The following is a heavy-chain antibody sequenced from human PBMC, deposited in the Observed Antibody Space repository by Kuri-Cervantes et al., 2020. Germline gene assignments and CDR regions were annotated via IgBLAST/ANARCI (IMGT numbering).Heavy chain of an antibody. J-gene: IGHJ6*03. Sequence: GSLRLSCAASGFTFSSYSMNWVRQPPGKGLEWIGEINHSGSTNYNPSLKSRVTISVDTSKNQFSLKLSSVTAADTAVYYCARGVLLEWLLSGYYYMDVWGKGTTVTVSS. CDR1: GFTFSSYS. CDR3: ARGVLLEWLLSGYYYMDV. V-gene: IGHV4-34*01. CDR2: INHSGST. D-gene: IGHD3-3*01.